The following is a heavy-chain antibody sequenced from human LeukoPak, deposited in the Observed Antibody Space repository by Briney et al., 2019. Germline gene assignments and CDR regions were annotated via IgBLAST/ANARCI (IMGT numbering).Heavy chain of an antibody. CDR2: FGISGII. CDR3: AGYGFYPY. D-gene: IGHD2/OR15-2a*01. Sequence: PGGTLRLSCAASGFSVHTYDMHWVRQAPGEGPEWIAYFGISGIIYYAESVRGRFTIIRDSAKNSLVLQMNSLRVDDTAIYYCAGYGFYPYWGQGTPVIVS. V-gene: IGHV3-48*01. J-gene: IGHJ4*02. CDR1: GFSVHTYD.